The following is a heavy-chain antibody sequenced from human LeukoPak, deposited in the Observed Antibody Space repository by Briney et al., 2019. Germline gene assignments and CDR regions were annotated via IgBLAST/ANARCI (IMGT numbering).Heavy chain of an antibody. J-gene: IGHJ4*02. CDR3: ARSGGQQLVRYFDY. CDR1: GVSFSGYY. CDR2: INHSGST. V-gene: IGHV4-34*01. Sequence: KPSETLSLTCAVYGVSFSGYYWSWIRQPPGKGLEWIGEINHSGSTNYNPSLKSRVTISVDTSKNQFSLKLSSVTAADTAVYYCARSGGQQLVRYFDYWGQGTLVTVSS. D-gene: IGHD6-13*01.